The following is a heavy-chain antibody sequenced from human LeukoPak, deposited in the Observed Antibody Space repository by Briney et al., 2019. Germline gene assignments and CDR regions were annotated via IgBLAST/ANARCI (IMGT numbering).Heavy chain of an antibody. Sequence: GGSLRLSCAASGFTFSSYSMNWVRQAPGKGLEWVAVIWYDGSNKYYADSVKGRFTISRDNSKNTLYLQMNSLRAEDTAVYYCARELSRTGFDYWGQGTLVTVSS. J-gene: IGHJ4*02. V-gene: IGHV3-33*08. CDR3: ARELSRTGFDY. CDR1: GFTFSSYS. CDR2: IWYDGSNK. D-gene: IGHD3/OR15-3a*01.